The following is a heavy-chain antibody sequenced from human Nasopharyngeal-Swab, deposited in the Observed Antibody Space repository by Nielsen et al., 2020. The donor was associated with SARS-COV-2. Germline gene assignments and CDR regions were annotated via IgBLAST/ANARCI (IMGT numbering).Heavy chain of an antibody. CDR2: ISGSGGST. D-gene: IGHD3-22*01. J-gene: IGHJ4*02. V-gene: IGHV3-23*01. Sequence: GGSLRLSCAASGFTFSSFAMSWVRQAPGKGLEWVSAISGSGGSTYYADSVKGRFTISRDNSKNTLYLQMNSLRAEDTAVYYCAKDDGSSGYFPYWGQGTLVTVSS. CDR1: GFTFSSFA. CDR3: AKDDGSSGYFPY.